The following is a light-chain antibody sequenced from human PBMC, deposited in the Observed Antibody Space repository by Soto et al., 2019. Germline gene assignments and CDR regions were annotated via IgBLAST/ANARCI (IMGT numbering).Light chain of an antibody. CDR1: SSDVGSYNL. Sequence: QSALTQPASASGSPGQSISISCTGTSSDVGSYNLVSWYQQHPGKAPKLMIYEGSKRPSGVSNRFSGSKSGNTASLTISGLQAEDEAHYYCCSYAGSSTLNVVFGGGTKVTVL. CDR3: CSYAGSSTLNVV. CDR2: EGS. V-gene: IGLV2-23*01. J-gene: IGLJ2*01.